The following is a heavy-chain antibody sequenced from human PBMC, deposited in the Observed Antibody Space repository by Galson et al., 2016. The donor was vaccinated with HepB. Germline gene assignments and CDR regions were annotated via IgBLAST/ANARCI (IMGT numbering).Heavy chain of an antibody. CDR2: VHSRGSP. V-gene: IGHV4-59*08. Sequence: ETLSLTCSVSGASVSDYYWNWMRQTPGKGLDWIGYVHSRGSPNFNPSLRGRATILVDTSKNLVSLRLNSVTAADTAVYHCVRHIAVTAIGDWFDPWGQGTLVIVSS. J-gene: IGHJ5*02. CDR1: GASVSDYY. D-gene: IGHD6-19*01. CDR3: VRHIAVTAIGDWFDP.